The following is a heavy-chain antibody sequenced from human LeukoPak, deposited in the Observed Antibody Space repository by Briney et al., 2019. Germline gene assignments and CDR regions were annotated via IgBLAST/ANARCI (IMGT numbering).Heavy chain of an antibody. V-gene: IGHV4-31*03. CDR3: ARVMVDIVATIAGYFDY. Sequence: SETLSLTCTVSGGSISSGGYSWSWIRQHPGKGLEWIGYIYYSGSTYCNPSLKSRVTISVDTSKNQFSLKLSSVTAADTAVYYCARVMVDIVATIAGYFDYWGQGTLVTVSS. CDR1: GGSISSGGYS. CDR2: IYYSGST. D-gene: IGHD5-12*01. J-gene: IGHJ4*02.